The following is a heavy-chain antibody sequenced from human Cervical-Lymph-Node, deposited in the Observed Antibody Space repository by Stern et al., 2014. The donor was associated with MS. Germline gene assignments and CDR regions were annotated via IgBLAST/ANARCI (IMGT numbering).Heavy chain of an antibody. D-gene: IGHD3-10*01. V-gene: IGHV1-46*03. J-gene: IGHJ5*02. CDR2: VHPSGVGT. CDR1: GYTFTNYH. CDR3: ARAKASGTLLRLDP. Sequence: QVQLMQSGAGVKKPGASVKVSCKASGYTFTNYHMHWVRQAPGQGLKWMGIVHPSGVGTTYAQKFQGRVTMTTDTSTATVYMELSSLTSEDTAVYYCARAKASGTLLRLDPWGQGTLVTVSS.